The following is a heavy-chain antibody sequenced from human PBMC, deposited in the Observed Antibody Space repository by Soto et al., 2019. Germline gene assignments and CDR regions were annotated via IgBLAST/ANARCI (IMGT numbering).Heavy chain of an antibody. CDR2: IWYDGSNK. J-gene: IGHJ6*02. V-gene: IGHV3-33*01. D-gene: IGHD3-9*01. CDR1: GFTFSSYG. Sequence: PGGSLRLSCAASGFTFSSYGMHWVRQAPGKGLEWVAVIWYDGSNKYYADSVKGRFTISRDNSKNTLYLQMNSLRAEDTAVYYCARALRYYDILTGYRPLSYYYYYGMDVWGQGTTVTVSS. CDR3: ARALRYYDILTGYRPLSYYYYYGMDV.